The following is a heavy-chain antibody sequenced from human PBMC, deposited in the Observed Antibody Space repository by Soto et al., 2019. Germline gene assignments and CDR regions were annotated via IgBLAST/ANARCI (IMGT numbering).Heavy chain of an antibody. D-gene: IGHD3-22*01. V-gene: IGHV3-73*02. CDR2: IRSKANSYAT. J-gene: IGHJ6*02. Sequence: EVQLVESGGGLVQPGGSLKLSCAASGFTFSGSAMHWVRQASGKGLEWVGRIRSKANSYATAYAASVKGRFTISRDDSKNTAYLQMNSLKTEDTAVYYSTRRVDYDSSGYYYYYYYGMDVWGQGTTVTVSS. CDR3: TRRVDYDSSGYYYYYYYGMDV. CDR1: GFTFSGSA.